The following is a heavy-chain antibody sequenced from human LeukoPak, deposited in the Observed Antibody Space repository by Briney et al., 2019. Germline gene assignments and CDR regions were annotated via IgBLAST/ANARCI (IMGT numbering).Heavy chain of an antibody. CDR1: GFTFTSYS. Sequence: GGSLRLSCAASGFTFTSYSMNWVRQAPGKGLEWVSDIRSSGSGTYYADSVKGRFTISRDNSKNTLYLQMNSLGAEDTAVYYCAKWSSSGQGPNFDYWGQGTLVTVSS. D-gene: IGHD6-19*01. J-gene: IGHJ4*02. CDR3: AKWSSSGQGPNFDY. CDR2: IRSSGSGT. V-gene: IGHV3-23*01.